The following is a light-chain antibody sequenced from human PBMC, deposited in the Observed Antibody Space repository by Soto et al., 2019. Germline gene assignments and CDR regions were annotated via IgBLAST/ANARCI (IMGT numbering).Light chain of an antibody. Sequence: EVVLTQSPGTLSLSPGERATLSCRASQSLSKSLVWYQRKPGQAPRLLIDGASNRATGIPARFSGSGSGTDFTLTISSLEPEDFAVYFCQQRSSWPLTFGGGTKVDIK. J-gene: IGKJ4*02. CDR3: QQRSSWPLT. V-gene: IGKV3-11*01. CDR1: QSLSKS. CDR2: GAS.